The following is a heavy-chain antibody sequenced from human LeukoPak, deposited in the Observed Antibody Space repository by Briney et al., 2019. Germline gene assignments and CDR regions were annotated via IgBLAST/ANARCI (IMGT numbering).Heavy chain of an antibody. Sequence: GGSLRLSCAASGFTLSRYWMSWVRQAPGKGLEWVANIKQDGSEKYYVDSVKGRFTISRDNAKNSLYLQMNSLRAEDTAVYYCAREGSSWYRGWFDPWGQGTLVTVSS. CDR2: IKQDGSEK. CDR1: GFTLSRYW. V-gene: IGHV3-7*01. J-gene: IGHJ5*02. D-gene: IGHD6-13*01. CDR3: AREGSSWYRGWFDP.